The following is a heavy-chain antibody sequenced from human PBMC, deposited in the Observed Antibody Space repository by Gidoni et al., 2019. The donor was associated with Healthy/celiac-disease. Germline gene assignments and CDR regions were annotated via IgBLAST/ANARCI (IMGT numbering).Heavy chain of an antibody. CDR3: AKEGLYSNPDRVYYYYMDV. V-gene: IGHV3-23*01. Sequence: ELQLLVSGEGLVQPGGSLLLSCASSGFTFSSSTMSLVRQAPGKGLEWVSAMSGSGGSTYYADSVKGRFTISRDNSKNTLYLQMNSLRAEDTAVYYCAKEGLYSNPDRVYYYYMDVWGKGTTVTVSS. D-gene: IGHD4-4*01. J-gene: IGHJ6*03. CDR2: MSGSGGST. CDR1: GFTFSSST.